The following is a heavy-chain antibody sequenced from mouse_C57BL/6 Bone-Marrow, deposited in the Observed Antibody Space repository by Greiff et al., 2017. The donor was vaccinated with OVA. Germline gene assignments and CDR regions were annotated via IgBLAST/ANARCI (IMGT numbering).Heavy chain of an antibody. V-gene: IGHV1-82*01. CDR3: ARRDYGSSYDPRYFDV. J-gene: IGHJ1*03. CDR1: GYAFSSSW. CDR2: IYPGDGDT. Sequence: QVQLKESGPELVKPGASVKISCKASGYAFSSSWMNWVKQRPGKGLEWIGRIYPGDGDTNYNGKFKGKATLTADKSSSTAYMQLSSLTSEDSAVYFCARRDYGSSYDPRYFDVWGTGTTVTVSS. D-gene: IGHD1-1*01.